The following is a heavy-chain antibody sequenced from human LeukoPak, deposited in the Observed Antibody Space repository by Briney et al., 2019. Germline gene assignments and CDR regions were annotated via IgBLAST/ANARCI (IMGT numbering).Heavy chain of an antibody. V-gene: IGHV4-30-4*08. D-gene: IGHD3-10*01. CDR2: IYYRGST. J-gene: IGHJ5*02. CDR3: ARDMIRKDGWFDP. CDR1: GGSISSGDYY. Sequence: TSETLSLTCTVSGGSISSGDYYWSWIGQPPGKGLEWIGYIYYRGSTYYNPSLKSRVTISVDTSKNQFSLKLSSVTAADTAVYYCARDMIRKDGWFDPWGQGTLVTVSS.